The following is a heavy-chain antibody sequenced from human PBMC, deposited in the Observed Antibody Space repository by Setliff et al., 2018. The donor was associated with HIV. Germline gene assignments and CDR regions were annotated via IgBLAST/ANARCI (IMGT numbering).Heavy chain of an antibody. CDR1: GFTFSNYW. V-gene: IGHV3-74*01. D-gene: IGHD2-8*01. J-gene: IGHJ5*01. Sequence: GGSLRLSCAASGFTFSNYWMHWVRQVPGKGLVWVSRIDGDGSSTTYSDSVKGRFTISRDNAKNTLYLQMNSLRAEDTAVYYCARPLLRTNPVYGILGNWFDSWGRGTLVTVSS. CDR3: ARPLLRTNPVYGILGNWFDS. CDR2: IDGDGSST.